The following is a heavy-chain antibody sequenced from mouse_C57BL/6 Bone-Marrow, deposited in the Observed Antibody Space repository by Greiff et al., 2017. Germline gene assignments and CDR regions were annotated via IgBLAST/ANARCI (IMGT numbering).Heavy chain of an antibody. CDR2: ISSGGSYT. J-gene: IGHJ4*01. CDR1: GFTFSSYG. V-gene: IGHV5-6*01. Sequence: EVQLVESGGDLVKPGGSLKLSCAASGFTFSSYGMSWVRQTPDKRLEWVATISSGGSYTYYPDSVKGRFTISRDNAKNTLYLQMSSLKSEDTAMYYCARRIPHYYGSSYDAMDYWGQGTSVTVSS. D-gene: IGHD1-1*01. CDR3: ARRIPHYYGSSYDAMDY.